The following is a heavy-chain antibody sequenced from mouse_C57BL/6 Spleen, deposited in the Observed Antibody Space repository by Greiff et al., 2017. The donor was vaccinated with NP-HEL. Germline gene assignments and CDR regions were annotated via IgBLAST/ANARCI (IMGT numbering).Heavy chain of an antibody. D-gene: IGHD1-1*01. V-gene: IGHV1-7*01. J-gene: IGHJ4*01. CDR2: INPSSGYT. CDR3: ARSFITTVVATEAMDY. Sequence: QVQLQQSGPELVKPGASVKISCKASGYAFSSSWMNWVKQRPGQGLEWIGYINPSSGYTKYNQKFKDKATLTADKSSSTAYMQLSSLTYEDSAVYYCARSFITTVVATEAMDYWGQGTSVTVSS. CDR1: GYAFSSSW.